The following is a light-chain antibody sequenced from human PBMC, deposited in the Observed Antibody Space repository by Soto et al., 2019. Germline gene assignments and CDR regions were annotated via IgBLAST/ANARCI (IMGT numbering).Light chain of an antibody. V-gene: IGKV3-20*01. J-gene: IGKJ5*01. CDR3: QQYGSSLSIT. CDR2: SAS. CDR1: QSVSSSY. Sequence: EIVLTQSPGTLSLSPGERVTLSCRASQSVSSSYLAWYQQKPGQAPRLLIYSASSRATGSPDSFSGSGSGTDFTLTISRLEPEDFAVYYCQQYGSSLSITFGQGTRLENK.